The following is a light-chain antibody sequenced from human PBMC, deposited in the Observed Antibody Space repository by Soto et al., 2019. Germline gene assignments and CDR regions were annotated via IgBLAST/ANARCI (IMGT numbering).Light chain of an antibody. CDR2: GAS. J-gene: IGKJ4*01. Sequence: AIRMTQSPSSLSASAGDRVAIACRASQDVGRYLAWYQQKPGQAPKLLIYGASTLQSGVPSRFSGGGSGTDFTLTISCLQSEDSAVYYCQQYYHWGLSFGGGTKVEI. V-gene: IGKV1-8*01. CDR3: QQYYHWGLS. CDR1: QDVGRY.